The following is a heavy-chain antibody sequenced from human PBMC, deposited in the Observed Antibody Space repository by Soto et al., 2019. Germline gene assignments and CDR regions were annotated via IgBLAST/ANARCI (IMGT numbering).Heavy chain of an antibody. CDR2: IYWNDDK. D-gene: IGHD2-21*01. V-gene: IGHV2-5*01. CDR1: GFSLSTSGVG. Sequence: SGPTLVNPTQTLTLTCTFSGFSLSTSGVGVGWIRQPPGGALEWLALIYWNDDKRYSPSLRSRLTIAKDTSKNQVVLTMTNMDPVDTATYYCARSRIVVTTNYGLDVWGQGTTVTVSS. J-gene: IGHJ6*02. CDR3: ARSRIVVTTNYGLDV.